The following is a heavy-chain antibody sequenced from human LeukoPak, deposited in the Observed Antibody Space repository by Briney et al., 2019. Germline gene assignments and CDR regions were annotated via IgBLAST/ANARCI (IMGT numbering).Heavy chain of an antibody. CDR1: GFTFSSYS. CDR3: ARDWPSDY. CDR2: ISSSSSTI. J-gene: IGHJ4*02. V-gene: IGHV3-48*01. Sequence: PGGSLRLSCAASGFTFSSYSMNWVRQAPGEGLEWVSYISSSSSTIYYADSVKGRFTISRDNAKNSLYLQINSLRAEDTAVYYCARDWPSDYWGQGTLVTVSS.